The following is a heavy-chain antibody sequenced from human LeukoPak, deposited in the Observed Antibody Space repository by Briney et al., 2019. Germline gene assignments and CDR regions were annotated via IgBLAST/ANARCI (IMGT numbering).Heavy chain of an antibody. CDR2: MKGSEE. V-gene: IGHV3-7*01. CDR1: GFTFSSYW. J-gene: IGHJ5*02. D-gene: IGHD2-15*01. Sequence: PGGSLRLSCAASGFTFSSYWMSWVRQAPGKGLEWVAKMKGSEEYYVDSVKGRFIISRDNAKNSLYLQMNSLRVDDTAVYYCTRWARYCSGGSCYSWFDPWGQGTLVTVSS. CDR3: TRWARYCSGGSCYSWFDP.